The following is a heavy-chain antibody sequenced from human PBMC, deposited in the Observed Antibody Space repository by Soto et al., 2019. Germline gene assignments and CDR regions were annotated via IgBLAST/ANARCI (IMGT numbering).Heavy chain of an antibody. CDR2: IYYSGST. V-gene: IGHV4-59*01. Sequence: HSETMDLTCTVSGDSICSYYWSWIRQPPGKGLEWIGYIYYSGSTNYNPSLKSRVTISVDTSKNQFSLKLSSVTAADTAVYYCARGAVSNWFDPWGQGTLVTVS. D-gene: IGHD6-19*01. CDR3: ARGAVSNWFDP. J-gene: IGHJ5*02. CDR1: GDSICSYY.